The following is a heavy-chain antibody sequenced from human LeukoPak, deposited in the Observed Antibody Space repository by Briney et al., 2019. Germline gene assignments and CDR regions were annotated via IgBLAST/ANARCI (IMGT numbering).Heavy chain of an antibody. CDR3: ARRIWFGEPQFDY. Sequence: GGSVKVSCKASGYTFTDYYIHWVRQAPGQGLEWMGWINYNTGGTDYAQIFQGRVTMTRDTSINTAYMELSSLKSDDTAVYYCARRIWFGEPQFDYWGQGTLVTVSS. D-gene: IGHD3-10*01. V-gene: IGHV1-2*02. CDR1: GYTFTDYY. CDR2: INYNTGGT. J-gene: IGHJ4*02.